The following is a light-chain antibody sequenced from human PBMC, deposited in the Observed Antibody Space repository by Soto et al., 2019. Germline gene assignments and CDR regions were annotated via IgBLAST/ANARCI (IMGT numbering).Light chain of an antibody. CDR2: GAS. J-gene: IGKJ1*01. CDR3: LQDNSYPWT. V-gene: IGKV1-6*01. CDR1: QDIGND. Sequence: IQMTQSPSSLSASVRDRVTITCRAGQDIGNDLGWYQQKPGKAPNVLIYGASSLRNGVPSRFSGSGSGTHFTLTINRLQSEDFATYFCLQDNSYPWTFGQGTKVEI.